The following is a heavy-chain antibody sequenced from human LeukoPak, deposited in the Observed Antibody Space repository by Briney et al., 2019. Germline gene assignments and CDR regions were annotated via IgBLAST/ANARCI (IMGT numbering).Heavy chain of an antibody. CDR1: GGTFSSYA. J-gene: IGHJ6*02. CDR3: ARVRYSPDYYGMDV. V-gene: IGHV1-69*13. D-gene: IGHD2-15*01. CDR2: IIPIFGTA. Sequence: GASVKVSCKASGGTFSSYAISWVRQAPGQGLEWMGGIIPIFGTANYAQKFQGRVTITADESTSTAYMELSSLRSEDTAVYYCARVRYSPDYYGMDVWGQGTTVTVSS.